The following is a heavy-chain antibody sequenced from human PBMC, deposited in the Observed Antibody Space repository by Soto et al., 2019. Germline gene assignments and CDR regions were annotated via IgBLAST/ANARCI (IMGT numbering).Heavy chain of an antibody. Sequence: QVQLVQSGAEVKKPGSSVKVSCKASGGTFSSYTISWVRQAPGQGLERMGRIIPILGIANYAQKFQGRVTITADKSTNTAYMELSSLRSEDTAVYYCAREGRYCSGGSCYSVLDYWGQGTLVTVSS. CDR2: IIPILGIA. D-gene: IGHD2-15*01. J-gene: IGHJ4*02. V-gene: IGHV1-69*08. CDR3: AREGRYCSGGSCYSVLDY. CDR1: GGTFSSYT.